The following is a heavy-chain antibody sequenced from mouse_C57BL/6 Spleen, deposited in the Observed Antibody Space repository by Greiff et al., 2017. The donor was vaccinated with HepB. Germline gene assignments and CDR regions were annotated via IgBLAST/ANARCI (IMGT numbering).Heavy chain of an antibody. CDR2: ISYDGSN. V-gene: IGHV3-6*01. D-gene: IGHD2-10*01. J-gene: IGHJ4*01. CDR3: ARGLPLYAMDY. Sequence: EVKLMESGPGLVKPSQSLSLTCSVTGYSITSGYYWNWIRQFPGNKLEWMGYISYDGSNNYNPSLKNRISITRDTSKNQFFLKLNSVTTEDTATYYCARGLPLYAMDYWGQGTSVTVSS. CDR1: GYSITSGYY.